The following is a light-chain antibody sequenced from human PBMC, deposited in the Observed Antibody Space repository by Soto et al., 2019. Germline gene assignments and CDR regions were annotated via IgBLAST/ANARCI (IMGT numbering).Light chain of an antibody. J-gene: IGKJ1*01. V-gene: IGKV3-15*01. CDR3: KHYNNWPPWT. CDR1: QSISSN. CDR2: GAS. Sequence: EIVMTQSPATLSVSPGERATLSCRASQSISSNLAWYQQKPGQAPRLLIYGASTRATGIPARFSGSESGTEFTLTISSLQSEDFAVYYCKHYNNWPPWTFGQGTKVEIK.